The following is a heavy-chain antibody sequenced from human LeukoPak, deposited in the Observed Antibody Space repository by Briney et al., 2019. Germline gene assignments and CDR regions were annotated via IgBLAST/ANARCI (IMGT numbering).Heavy chain of an antibody. V-gene: IGHV3-23*01. J-gene: IGHJ6*03. CDR3: AKGSYYDFWSGYYGTRYYYYMDV. Sequence: PGGSLRLSCAASGFTFSSYAMSWVRQAPGKGLEWVSAISGSGGSTYYADSVKGRFTISRDNSKNTLYLQVNSLRAEDTAVYYCAKGSYYDFWSGYYGTRYYYYMDVWGKGTTVTVSS. D-gene: IGHD3-3*01. CDR2: ISGSGGST. CDR1: GFTFSSYA.